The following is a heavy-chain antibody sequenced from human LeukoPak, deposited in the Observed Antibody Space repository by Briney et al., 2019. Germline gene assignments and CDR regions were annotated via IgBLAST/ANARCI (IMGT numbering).Heavy chain of an antibody. J-gene: IGHJ3*02. Sequence: ASVKVSCKAYGYTFTGYYMHWVRQAHGQGLEWMGWINPNNGGTDYAQKFQGRVTMTRDTSISAAYMELSRLTSDDTAVYYCATDPRLGSRENAFDIWGQGTMVTVSS. CDR1: GYTFTGYY. V-gene: IGHV1-2*02. D-gene: IGHD3-10*01. CDR3: ATDPRLGSRENAFDI. CDR2: INPNNGGT.